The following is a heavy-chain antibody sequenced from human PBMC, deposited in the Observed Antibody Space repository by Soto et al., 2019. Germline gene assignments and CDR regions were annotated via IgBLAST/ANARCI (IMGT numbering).Heavy chain of an antibody. D-gene: IGHD5-12*01. J-gene: IGHJ6*02. V-gene: IGHV4-34*01. CDR1: GGSFSGYY. CDR2: INHSGST. CDR3: ARGLTDSGYDRYGMDV. Sequence: SETLSLTCAVYGGSFSGYYWSWIRQPPGKGLEWIGEINHSGSTNYNPSLKSRVTISVDTSKNQFSLKLSSMTAADTAVYYCARGLTDSGYDRYGMDVWGQVTTVTVSS.